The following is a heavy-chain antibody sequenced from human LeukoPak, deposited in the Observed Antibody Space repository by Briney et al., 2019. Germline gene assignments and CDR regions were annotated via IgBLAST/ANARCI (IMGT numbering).Heavy chain of an antibody. V-gene: IGHV3-9*01. Sequence: GGSLRLSCAASGFAFADYAMHWVRQTPGKGLEWVSGISWNSGNIDYADSVKGRFTISRDNAKNSLYLQMNSLRAEDTALYYCAKGRGYNYGYIFGYFDYWGQGTLVTVSS. D-gene: IGHD5-18*01. CDR3: AKGRGYNYGYIFGYFDY. CDR2: ISWNSGNI. CDR1: GFAFADYA. J-gene: IGHJ4*02.